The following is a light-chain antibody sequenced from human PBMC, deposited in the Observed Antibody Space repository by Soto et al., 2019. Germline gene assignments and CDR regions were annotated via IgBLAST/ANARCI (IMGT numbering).Light chain of an antibody. V-gene: IGKV1-5*03. J-gene: IGKJ1*01. CDR1: QSISSW. Sequence: DIQMTQSPSTLSASVGDRVTITCRASQSISSWLAWYQQKPGKAPKLLIYKASSLESGVPSRFSGSGSGTXXXXTXSSLQPDDFATYYCQQYNSYVTFGQGTKVEIK. CDR2: KAS. CDR3: QQYNSYVT.